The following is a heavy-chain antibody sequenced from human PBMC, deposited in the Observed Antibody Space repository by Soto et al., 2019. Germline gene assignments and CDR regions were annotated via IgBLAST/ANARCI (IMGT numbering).Heavy chain of an antibody. Sequence: EVQLLESGGGLVQPGGSLRLSCAASGFSFSAYGMTWVRQAPGKGLEWVSLISGSGGGTSYADSVRGRFTISRDNPKNTLYLQMNSLRGDDTAVYYCAKGGTIFGAFLDYWGQGTLVTVSS. CDR1: GFSFSAYG. D-gene: IGHD3-3*01. CDR2: ISGSGGGT. J-gene: IGHJ4*02. V-gene: IGHV3-23*01. CDR3: AKGGTIFGAFLDY.